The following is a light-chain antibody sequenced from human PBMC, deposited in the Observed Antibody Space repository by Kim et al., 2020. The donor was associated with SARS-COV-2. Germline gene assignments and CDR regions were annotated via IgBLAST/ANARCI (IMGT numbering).Light chain of an antibody. CDR2: LAS. Sequence: PASLYCRSSEGHLHSHGYNYLDWYLQKPGHSPQLLFYLASNRASGVPDRFSGSGSGTAFTLKISRVEAEDVGIYYCMKALQTPPYTFGQGTKLEI. CDR3: MKALQTPPYT. J-gene: IGKJ2*01. CDR1: EGHLHSHGYNY. V-gene: IGKV2-28*01.